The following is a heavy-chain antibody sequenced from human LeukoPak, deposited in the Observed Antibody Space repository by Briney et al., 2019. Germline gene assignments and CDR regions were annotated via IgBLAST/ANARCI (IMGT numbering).Heavy chain of an antibody. CDR1: GGSISSSSYY. D-gene: IGHD4-17*01. J-gene: IGHJ1*01. V-gene: IGHV4-39*01. Sequence: SETLSPTCTVSGGSISSSSYYWGWIRQPPGKGLEWIGSIYYSGSTYYNPSLKSRVTISVDTSKNQFSLKLSSVTAADTAVYYCASDYGVFQHWGQGTLVTVSS. CDR2: IYYSGST. CDR3: ASDYGVFQH.